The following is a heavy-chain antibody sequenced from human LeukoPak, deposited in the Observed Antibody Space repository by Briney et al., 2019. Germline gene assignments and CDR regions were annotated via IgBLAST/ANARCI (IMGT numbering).Heavy chain of an antibody. Sequence: SVKVSCKASGGTFSSYAISWVRQAPGQGLEWMGGIIPIFGTANYAQKFQGRVTITADESTSTAYMELSSLRSEDTAVYYCARVVAAAGNYYYYYMDVWGKGTTVTISS. CDR1: GGTFSSYA. J-gene: IGHJ6*03. D-gene: IGHD6-13*01. CDR2: IIPIFGTA. V-gene: IGHV1-69*13. CDR3: ARVVAAAGNYYYYYMDV.